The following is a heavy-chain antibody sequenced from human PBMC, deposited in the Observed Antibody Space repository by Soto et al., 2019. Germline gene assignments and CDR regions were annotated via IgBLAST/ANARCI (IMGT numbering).Heavy chain of an antibody. CDR2: ISGSGGST. CDR3: AKERTIMITFPGPRWFDP. V-gene: IGHV3-23*01. J-gene: IGHJ5*02. CDR1: GFTFSSYA. Sequence: GGSLRLSCAASGFTFSSYAMSWVRQAPGKGLEWVSAISGSGGSTYYADSVKGRFTISRDNSKNTLYLQMNSLRAEDTAVYYCAKERTIMITFPGPRWFDPWGQGTLVTVSS. D-gene: IGHD3-16*01.